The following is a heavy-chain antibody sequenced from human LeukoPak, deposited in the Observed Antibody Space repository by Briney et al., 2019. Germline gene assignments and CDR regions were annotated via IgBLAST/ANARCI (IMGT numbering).Heavy chain of an antibody. D-gene: IGHD3-10*01. Sequence: SETLSLTCTVSGGSLSSYYWSWIRQPPGKGLEWVGYIYYSGSTNYNPSLKSRVTISVDTSKNQFSLKLSSVTAADTAVYYCARSYYYGAGSYGMDVWGQGTTVTVSS. V-gene: IGHV4-59*01. J-gene: IGHJ6*02. CDR2: IYYSGST. CDR1: GGSLSSYY. CDR3: ARSYYYGAGSYGMDV.